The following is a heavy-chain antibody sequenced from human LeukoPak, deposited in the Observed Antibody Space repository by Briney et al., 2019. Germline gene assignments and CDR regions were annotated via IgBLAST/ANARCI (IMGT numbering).Heavy chain of an antibody. J-gene: IGHJ3*02. CDR1: GASTSSGLYY. CDR2: IYNSGST. Sequence: SETLSLTCTVSGASTSSGLYYWNWFRQPAGKGLEYIGRIYNSGSTNYNPSLKSRVTISVDTPKNQFSLKLRSVTAADTAVYYSARDREQQLVRFYNAFDIWGQGTMVTVSS. CDR3: ARDREQQLVRFYNAFDI. D-gene: IGHD6-13*01. V-gene: IGHV4-61*02.